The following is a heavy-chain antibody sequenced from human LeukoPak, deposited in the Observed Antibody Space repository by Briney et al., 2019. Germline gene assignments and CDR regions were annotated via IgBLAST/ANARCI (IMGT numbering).Heavy chain of an antibody. V-gene: IGHV3-7*01. CDR1: GFTFSSYW. CDR3: AKIPIVGPGGY. Sequence: GGSLRLSCAASGFTFSSYWMSWVRQAPGKGLEWVANIKQDGSEKYYVDSVKGRFTISRDNSKNTLYLQMNSLRAEDTAVYYCAKIPIVGPGGYWGQGTLVTVSS. J-gene: IGHJ4*02. CDR2: IKQDGSEK. D-gene: IGHD1-26*01.